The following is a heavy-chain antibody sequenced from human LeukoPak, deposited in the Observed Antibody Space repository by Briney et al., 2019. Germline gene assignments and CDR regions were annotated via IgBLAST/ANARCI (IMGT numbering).Heavy chain of an antibody. CDR1: GGSFSGYY. V-gene: IGHV4-34*01. D-gene: IGHD5-24*01. Sequence: PSETLSLTCAVYGGSFSGYYWSWIRQPPGKGLEWIGEINHSGSTNYNPSLKSRVTISVDTSKNQFSLKLSSMTAADTAVYYCARGHSAGQRSFDYWGQGTLVTVSS. J-gene: IGHJ4*02. CDR3: ARGHSAGQRSFDY. CDR2: INHSGST.